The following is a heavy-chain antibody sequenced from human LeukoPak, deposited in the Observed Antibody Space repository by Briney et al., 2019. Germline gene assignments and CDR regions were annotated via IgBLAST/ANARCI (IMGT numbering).Heavy chain of an antibody. D-gene: IGHD3-3*01. Sequence: GGSLRLSCAGSGFTFSSYAMNWVRQAPGKGLEWVSVISGSGGNTNYADSVKGRFTISRDNSKNTLYLQMNSLRAEDTAVYYCGKSGYVFGRGYLTGGESRGYYFDYWGQGTLVTVSS. V-gene: IGHV3-23*01. CDR2: ISGSGGNT. J-gene: IGHJ4*02. CDR3: GKSGYVFGRGYLTGGESRGYYFDY. CDR1: GFTFSSYA.